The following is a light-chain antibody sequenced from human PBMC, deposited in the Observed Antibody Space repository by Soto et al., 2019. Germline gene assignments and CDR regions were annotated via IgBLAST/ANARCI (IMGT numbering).Light chain of an antibody. CDR2: GTS. V-gene: IGKV3-20*01. J-gene: IGKJ3*01. CDR1: QNVRSNY. Sequence: EIVLTQSPGTLSLSPGERATLSCRASQNVRSNYLAWYRQQPGQAPRLLIYGTSARATGIPDRFSGSGSGTDFTLTISRLEPEDFAVYYCQQYGSSYTFGPGTKVEIK. CDR3: QQYGSSYT.